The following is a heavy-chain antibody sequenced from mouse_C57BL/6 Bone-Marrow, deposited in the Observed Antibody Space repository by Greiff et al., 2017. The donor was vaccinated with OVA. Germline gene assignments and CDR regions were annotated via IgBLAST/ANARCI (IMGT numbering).Heavy chain of an antibody. V-gene: IGHV1-64*01. J-gene: IGHJ1*03. CDR3: ARSGLPGYFDV. CDR1: GYNFTSHR. CDR2: IYPNSGST. D-gene: IGHD2-2*01. Sequence: QVPPKQPWAEPGKPGGLGKLFFKASGYNFTSHRMHRVKPRPGKGPEWVGMIYPNSGSTNYNEKFKSKATLTVDKSSSTAYMQLSSLTSEDSAVYYCARSGLPGYFDVWGTGTTVTVSS.